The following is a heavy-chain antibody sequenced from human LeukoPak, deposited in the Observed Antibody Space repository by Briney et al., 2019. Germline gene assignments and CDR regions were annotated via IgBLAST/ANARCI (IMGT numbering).Heavy chain of an antibody. V-gene: IGHV3-11*01. D-gene: IGHD3-10*01. CDR1: YY. J-gene: IGHJ5*02. CDR3: ARVPYGSGSYVDWFDP. Sequence: YYWGWIRQAPGKGLEWVSYISSSGSTIYYADSVKGRFTISRDNAKNSLYLQMNSLRAEDTAVYYCARVPYGSGSYVDWFDPWGQGTLVTVSS. CDR2: ISSSGSTI.